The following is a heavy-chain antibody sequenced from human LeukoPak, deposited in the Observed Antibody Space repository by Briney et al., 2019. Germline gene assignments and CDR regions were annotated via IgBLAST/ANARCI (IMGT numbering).Heavy chain of an antibody. CDR1: GFTFSTYA. D-gene: IGHD5-18*01. V-gene: IGHV3-21*01. CDR2: ISSSSIYI. CDR3: AREREYNYGHMLGY. J-gene: IGHJ4*02. Sequence: GGSLRLSCAASGFTFSTYAMIWVRQAPGKGLEWVSSISSSSIYIYYADSVKGRFTISRDNAKNSLYLQMNSLRAEDTAVYYCAREREYNYGHMLGYWGQGTLVTVSS.